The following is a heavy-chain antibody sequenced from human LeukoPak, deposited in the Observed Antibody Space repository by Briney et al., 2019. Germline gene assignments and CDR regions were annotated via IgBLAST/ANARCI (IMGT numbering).Heavy chain of an antibody. V-gene: IGHV4-61*01. Sequence: SETLSLTCTVSGGSVSSGSYYWSWIRQPPGKGLEWIGYIYYSGSTNYNPSLKSRVTISVDTSKNQFSLKLSSVTAADTAVYYCAREVYYYDSSGYYPDAFDIWGQGTMVTVSS. CDR1: GGSVSSGSYY. CDR3: AREVYYYDSSGYYPDAFDI. D-gene: IGHD3-22*01. J-gene: IGHJ3*02. CDR2: IYYSGST.